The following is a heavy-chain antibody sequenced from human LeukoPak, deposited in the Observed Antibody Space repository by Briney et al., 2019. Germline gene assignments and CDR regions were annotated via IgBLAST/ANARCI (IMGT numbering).Heavy chain of an antibody. CDR2: ISAYNGNT. V-gene: IGHV1-18*01. D-gene: IGHD4-17*01. Sequence: ASVKVSCKASGYTFGNYGISWVRQAPGQGLEWMGWISAYNGNTNYAQKLQGRVTMTTDTSTSTAYMELRSLTSDDTAVYYCVRDRYSTLTTVFDYWGQGTLVTVSS. J-gene: IGHJ4*02. CDR3: VRDRYSTLTTVFDY. CDR1: GYTFGNYG.